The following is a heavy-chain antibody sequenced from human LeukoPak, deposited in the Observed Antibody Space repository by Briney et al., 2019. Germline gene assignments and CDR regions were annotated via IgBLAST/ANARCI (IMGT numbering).Heavy chain of an antibody. V-gene: IGHV3-66*01. CDR2: IYSSGST. Sequence: GGSLRLSCAAPGLTVSSNYMSWVRQAPGKGLEWVSVIYSSGSTYYADSVKGRFTISRDNSKNTLYLQMNSLRVEDTAVYYCARWGSLNVDYWGQGTLVTVSS. J-gene: IGHJ4*02. D-gene: IGHD3-16*01. CDR1: GLTVSSNY. CDR3: ARWGSLNVDY.